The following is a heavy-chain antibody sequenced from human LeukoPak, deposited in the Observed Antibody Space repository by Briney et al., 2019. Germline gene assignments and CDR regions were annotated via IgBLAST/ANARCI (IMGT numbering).Heavy chain of an antibody. CDR2: IKEDGTVK. J-gene: IGHJ4*02. CDR3: AASITMFDY. CDR1: GFTIRTFS. Sequence: GGSLRLSCAASGFTIRTFSMNWVRQAPGKGLEWVANIKEDGTVKYYVESVKGRFTISRDNAKNSLYLQMNSLRAEDTAVYYCAASITMFDYWGQGTLVTVSS. D-gene: IGHD3-10*01. V-gene: IGHV3-7*02.